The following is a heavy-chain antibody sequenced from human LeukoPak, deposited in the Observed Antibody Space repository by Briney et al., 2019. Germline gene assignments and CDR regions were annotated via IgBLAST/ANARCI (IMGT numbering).Heavy chain of an antibody. CDR1: GYTFTSYG. CDR2: ISAYNGNT. J-gene: IGHJ6*04. V-gene: IGHV1-18*04. CDR3: AREGGMVRGPLYYGMDV. D-gene: IGHD3-10*01. Sequence: GASVKVSCKASGYTFTSYGISWVRQAPGQGLEWKGWISAYNGNTNYAQKLQGRVTMTTDTSTSTAYMELRSLRSDDTAVYYCAREGGMVRGPLYYGMDVWGKGTTVTVSS.